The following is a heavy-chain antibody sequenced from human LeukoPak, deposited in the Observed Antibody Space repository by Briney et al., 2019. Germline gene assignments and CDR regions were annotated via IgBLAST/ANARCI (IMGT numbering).Heavy chain of an antibody. CDR2: ISSSSTYI. V-gene: IGHV3-21*01. CDR3: ARGLYSSSWYDFDY. CDR1: GFNFGGYS. D-gene: IGHD6-13*01. J-gene: IGHJ4*02. Sequence: GGSLRLSCAASGFNFGGYSMNWVRQAPGKGLEWVSSISSSSTYIYYADSMKGRFTISRDNAMNSLYLQMNSLRAEDTAVYYCARGLYSSSWYDFDYWGQGILVSVSP.